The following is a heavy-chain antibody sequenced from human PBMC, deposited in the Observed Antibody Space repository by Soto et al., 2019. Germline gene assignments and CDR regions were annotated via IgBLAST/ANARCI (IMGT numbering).Heavy chain of an antibody. CDR3: ARYTGSWSIA. J-gene: IGHJ1*01. D-gene: IGHD6-13*01. V-gene: IGHV4-34*02. Sequence: QVQLQQWGAGLLKPSETLSLTCAVYGGSFNIYYLSWIRQPPGKGLEWIGEINHSGSTNYNPSLKSRDTLSVDTSQNLLSLNLNSLTAADTAVYDCARYTGSWSIAWGQGTLVTVSS. CDR2: INHSGST. CDR1: GGSFNIYY.